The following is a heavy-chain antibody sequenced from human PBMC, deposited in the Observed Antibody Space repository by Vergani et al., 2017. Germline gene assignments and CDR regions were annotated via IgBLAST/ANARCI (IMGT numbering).Heavy chain of an antibody. CDR1: GGSISSGGYY. V-gene: IGHV4-31*03. CDR2: IYYSGST. J-gene: IGHJ6*02. CDR3: ATSRVTPPLYYYYGMDV. Sequence: QVQLQESGPGLVKPSQTLSLTCTVSGGSISSGGYYWSWIRQHPGKGLEWIGYIYYSGSTYYNPSLKSRVTISVDTSKNQFSLKLSSVTAADTAVYYCATSRVTPPLYYYYGMDVWGQGTTVTVSS. D-gene: IGHD2-21*02.